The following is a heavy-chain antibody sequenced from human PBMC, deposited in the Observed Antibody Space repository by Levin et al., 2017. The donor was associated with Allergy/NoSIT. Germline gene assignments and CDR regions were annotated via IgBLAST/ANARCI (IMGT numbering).Heavy chain of an antibody. CDR1: GGTFSSYA. J-gene: IGHJ4*02. V-gene: IGHV1-69*06. CDR3: ARGGSGELPTFDY. Sequence: WASVKVSCKASGGTFSSYAISWVRQAPGQGLEWMGGIIPIFGTANYAQKFQGRVTITADKSTSTAYMELSSLRSEDTAVYYCARGGSGELPTFDYWGQGTLVTVSS. CDR2: IIPIFGTA. D-gene: IGHD1-26*01.